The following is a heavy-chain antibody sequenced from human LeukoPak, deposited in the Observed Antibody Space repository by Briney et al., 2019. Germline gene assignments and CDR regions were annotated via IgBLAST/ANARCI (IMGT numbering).Heavy chain of an antibody. CDR2: MSFDVNNK. CDR1: GFTFSSYA. J-gene: IGHJ1*01. CDR3: ATQTTVTRFSAEYFQH. Sequence: GGSLRLSCATSGFTFSSYAFHWVRQAPGKGLEWVATMSFDVNNKYYADSVRGRFTISRDNSKNTLYLQMNSLRAEDTAVYYCATQTTVTRFSAEYFQHWGQGTLVTVYS. V-gene: IGHV3-30*04. D-gene: IGHD4-17*01.